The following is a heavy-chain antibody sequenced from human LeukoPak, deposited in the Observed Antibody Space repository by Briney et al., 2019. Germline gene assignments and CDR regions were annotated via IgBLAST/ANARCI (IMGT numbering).Heavy chain of an antibody. V-gene: IGHV3-30*02. CDR2: IRYDGSNK. J-gene: IGHJ4*02. CDR3: VPDIVVVPVALPLGY. Sequence: GGSLRLSCAASGFTFSSYWMSWVRQAPGKGLEWVAFIRYDGSNKYYADSVKGRFTISRDNSKNTLYLQMNSLRAEDTAVYYCVPDIVVVPVALPLGYWGQGTLVTVSS. CDR1: GFTFSSYW. D-gene: IGHD2-2*02.